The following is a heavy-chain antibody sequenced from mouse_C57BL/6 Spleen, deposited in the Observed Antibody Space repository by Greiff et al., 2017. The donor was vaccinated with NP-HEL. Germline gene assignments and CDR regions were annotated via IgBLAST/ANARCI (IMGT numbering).Heavy chain of an antibody. CDR2: IWSGGST. CDR1: GFSLTSYG. J-gene: IGHJ1*03. V-gene: IGHV2-2*01. CDR3: ARSEVTSYWYFDV. D-gene: IGHD2-2*01. Sequence: VKLMESGPGLVQPSQSLSITCTVSGFSLTSYGVHWVRQSPGKGLEWLGVIWSGGSTDYNAAFISRLSISKDNSKSQVFFKMNSLQADDTAIYYCARSEVTSYWYFDVWGTGTTVTVSS.